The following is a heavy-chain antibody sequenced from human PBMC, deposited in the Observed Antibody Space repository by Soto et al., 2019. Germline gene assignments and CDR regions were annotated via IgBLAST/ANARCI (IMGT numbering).Heavy chain of an antibody. J-gene: IGHJ6*03. Sequence: GGSLXLSXXXSXXXXXXXXXXXXXQAPGXGLEWVXXXXSKTDXGTTDYAAPVKGRFTISRDDSKNTLYLQMNSLKTEDTAVYYCTTGGGYCSGGSCYYYYYYMDVWGKGTTVTVSS. V-gene: IGHV3-15*01. D-gene: IGHD2-15*01. CDR3: TTGGGYCSGGSCYYYYYYMDV. CDR2: XXSKTDXGTT. CDR1: XXXXXXXX.